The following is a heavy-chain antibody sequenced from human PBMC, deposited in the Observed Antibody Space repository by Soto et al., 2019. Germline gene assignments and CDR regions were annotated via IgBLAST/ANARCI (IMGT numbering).Heavy chain of an antibody. Sequence: ASVKVSCKASGYTFTGYYMHWVRQAPGQGLEWMGWINPNSGSTNYAQKFQGRVTMTRDTSISTAYMELSMLRPGDPAVYYRARGALADYYGSGSPPADFDYWGQGTLVTVSS. CDR3: ARGALADYYGSGSPPADFDY. CDR2: INPNSGST. D-gene: IGHD3-10*01. V-gene: IGHV1-2*02. CDR1: GYTFTGYY. J-gene: IGHJ4*02.